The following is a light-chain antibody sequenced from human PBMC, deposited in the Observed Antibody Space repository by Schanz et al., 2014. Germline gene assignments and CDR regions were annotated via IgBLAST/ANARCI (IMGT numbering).Light chain of an antibody. Sequence: QSALTQPPSASGSPGQSVTISCTATSDVVEGYNFVSWYQQHPGRAPKLLIYEVRQRPSGVSDRFSGSKSGYTASLTVSGLQADDEADYFCSSYAGSDNVLFGGGTKLTVL. V-gene: IGLV2-8*01. CDR3: SSYAGSDNVL. CDR2: EVR. J-gene: IGLJ2*01. CDR1: SDVVEGYNF.